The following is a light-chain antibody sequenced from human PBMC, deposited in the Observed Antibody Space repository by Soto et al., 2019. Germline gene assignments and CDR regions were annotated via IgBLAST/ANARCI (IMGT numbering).Light chain of an antibody. CDR3: AAWDDSLNGVV. J-gene: IGLJ2*01. Sequence: QSVLTQSPSASGTPGQRVTISCSGSSSNIGSNTVSWYQQLPGTAPKLLIYSSNQRPSGVPDRFSGSKSGTSASLAVSGLQSEDGAAYYCAAWDDSLNGVVFGGGTKLTVL. CDR1: SSNIGSNT. V-gene: IGLV1-44*01. CDR2: SSN.